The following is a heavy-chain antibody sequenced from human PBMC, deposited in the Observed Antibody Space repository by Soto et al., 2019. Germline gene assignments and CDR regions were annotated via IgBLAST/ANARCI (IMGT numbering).Heavy chain of an antibody. Sequence: GASVKGSWEVCGYTLTELSMHWVRQAPGKGLEGVGGFDPEDGETIYAQKFQGRVTMTEDTSTDTAYMELSSLRSEDTAVYYCATFYGMDVCGQGTTVTVSS. CDR1: GYTLTELS. J-gene: IGHJ6*02. CDR2: FDPEDGET. CDR3: ATFYGMDV. V-gene: IGHV1-24*01.